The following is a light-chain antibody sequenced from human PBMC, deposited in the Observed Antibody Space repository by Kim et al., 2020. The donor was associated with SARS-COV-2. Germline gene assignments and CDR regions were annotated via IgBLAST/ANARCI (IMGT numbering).Light chain of an antibody. CDR2: GDV. Sequence: GQWVTIACSGSSSSIGDNHVSWYRQLPGTAPHLLIYGDVQRPSGVPDRFSGSKSGTSASLPISGLQSGDDADYFCATWDDSLNGRVFGGGTQLTVL. V-gene: IGLV1-44*01. CDR1: SSSIGDNH. J-gene: IGLJ3*02. CDR3: ATWDDSLNGRV.